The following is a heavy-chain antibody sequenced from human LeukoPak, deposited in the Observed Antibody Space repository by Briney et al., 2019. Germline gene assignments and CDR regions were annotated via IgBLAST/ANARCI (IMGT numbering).Heavy chain of an antibody. CDR1: GGSISSYY. V-gene: IGHV4-59*01. J-gene: IGHJ5*02. D-gene: IGHD6-13*01. Sequence: SETLSPTCTVSGGSISSYYWSWIRQPPGKGLEWIGYIYYSGSTNYNPSLKSRVTISVDTPKNQFSLKLSSVTAADTAVYYCAGVIGSSWYNWFDPWGQGTLVTVSS. CDR2: IYYSGST. CDR3: AGVIGSSWYNWFDP.